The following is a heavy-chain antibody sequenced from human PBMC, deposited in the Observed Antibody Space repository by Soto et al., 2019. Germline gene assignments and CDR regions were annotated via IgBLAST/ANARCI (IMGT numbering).Heavy chain of an antibody. J-gene: IGHJ5*02. CDR2: IIPIFGTA. Sequence: QVQLVQSGAEVKKPGSSVKVSCKASGGTFSNYAITWVRQAPGQGLEWLGRIIPIFGTANYAQKFQGRATITADEYTTTAYMELSSLRSDDTAVYYCAKDGGREGYFGNWFDPWGQGTLVTVSS. V-gene: IGHV1-69*15. CDR3: AKDGGREGYFGNWFDP. D-gene: IGHD2-15*01. CDR1: GGTFSNYA.